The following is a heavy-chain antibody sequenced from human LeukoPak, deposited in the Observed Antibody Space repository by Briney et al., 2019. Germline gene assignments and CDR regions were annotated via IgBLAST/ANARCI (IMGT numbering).Heavy chain of an antibody. CDR1: GGNFSGYA. CDR2: IIPIFGTA. J-gene: IGHJ6*04. V-gene: IGHV1-69*01. Sequence: SVKVSCKASGGNFSGYAISWVRQAPGQGLEWMGGIIPIFGTANYAQKFQGRVTITADESTSTAYMELSSLRSEDTAVYYCARLLEEAYHYGMDVWGNGTTVTVSS. CDR3: ARLLEEAYHYGMDV. D-gene: IGHD2-15*01.